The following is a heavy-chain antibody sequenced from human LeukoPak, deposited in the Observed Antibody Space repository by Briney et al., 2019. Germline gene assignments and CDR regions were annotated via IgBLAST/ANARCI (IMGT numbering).Heavy chain of an antibody. J-gene: IGHJ4*02. Sequence: GGSLRLSCIVSGFKFKNYWMSWVRQAPGKGLEWVANIKQDGSEKYSVDSVKGRLTISRDNAKNSLFLQMNSLRAEDTAVYYCARVDVLGDYSDYWGQGTLVTVSS. CDR2: IKQDGSEK. D-gene: IGHD3-10*02. CDR3: ARVDVLGDYSDY. V-gene: IGHV3-7*01. CDR1: GFKFKNYW.